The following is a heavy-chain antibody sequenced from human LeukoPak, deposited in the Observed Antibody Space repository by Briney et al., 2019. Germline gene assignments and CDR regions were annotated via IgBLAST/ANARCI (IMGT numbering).Heavy chain of an antibody. CDR3: VRDVGCSSDSCCSKNWFDP. V-gene: IGHV1-18*01. CDR1: GYTFSDSA. Sequence: ASVKVSCKASGYTFSDSAIIWVRQAPGQGLEWVGWISMYNGNTNNAENFQGRVTMTTDTSTNTAYMELRSLRSDDTAVYYCVRDVGCSSDSCCSKNWFDPWGQGTLVTVSS. J-gene: IGHJ5*02. CDR2: ISMYNGNT. D-gene: IGHD2-2*01.